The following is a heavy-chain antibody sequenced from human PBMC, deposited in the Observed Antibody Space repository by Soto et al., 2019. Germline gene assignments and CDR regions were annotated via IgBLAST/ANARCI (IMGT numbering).Heavy chain of an antibody. CDR1: GFSFSSYG. CDR3: AKGSGYLYGPTADY. CDR2: ISGGGDST. J-gene: IGHJ4*02. V-gene: IGHV3-23*01. D-gene: IGHD5-18*01. Sequence: GGSLRLSCAPSGFSFSSYGMSWVRQAPGKGLEWVSGISGGGDSTYYADSVKGRFTISRDNSKSTLYLQVNSLRADDTAVYYCAKGSGYLYGPTADYWGQGTLVTV.